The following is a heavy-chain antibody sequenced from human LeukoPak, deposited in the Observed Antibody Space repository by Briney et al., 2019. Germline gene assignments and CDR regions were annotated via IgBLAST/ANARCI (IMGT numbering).Heavy chain of an antibody. J-gene: IGHJ5*02. V-gene: IGHV3-48*03. CDR2: ISSSGSTI. Sequence: GGSLRLSCAASGFTFSSYEMNWVRQAPGKGLEWVSYISSSGSTIYHADSAKGRFTISRDNAKNSLYLQMNSLRAEDTAVYYCAREALTTVTTYGWFDPWGQGTLVTVSS. D-gene: IGHD4-17*01. CDR3: AREALTTVTTYGWFDP. CDR1: GFTFSSYE.